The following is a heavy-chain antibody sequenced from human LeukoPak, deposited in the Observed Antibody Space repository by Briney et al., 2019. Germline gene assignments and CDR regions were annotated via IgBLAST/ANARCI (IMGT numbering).Heavy chain of an antibody. CDR3: TRDNYDFWSGYPMSGYMDV. Sequence: GGSLRLSCTASGFTFGDYAMSWVRQAPGKGLEWVGFIRSKAYGGTTEYAASVKGRFTISRDDSKSIAYLQMNSLKTEDTAVYYCTRDNYDFWSGYPMSGYMDVWGKGTTVTVSS. CDR1: GFTFGDYA. D-gene: IGHD3-3*01. J-gene: IGHJ6*03. V-gene: IGHV3-49*04. CDR2: IRSKAYGGTT.